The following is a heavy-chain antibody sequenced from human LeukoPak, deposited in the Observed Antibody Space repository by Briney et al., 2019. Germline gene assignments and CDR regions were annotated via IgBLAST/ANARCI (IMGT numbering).Heavy chain of an antibody. J-gene: IGHJ2*01. D-gene: IGHD4-17*01. CDR1: GGTFNNSA. CDR2: IMPLFGTA. Sequence: SVKVSCKTSGGTFNNSAISWVRQAPGQGLEWLGGIMPLFGTAGYAQKFQGRVTITKDESTRTVYLELTSLTSDDTAVYYCARRTYGDYLYWYFDLWGRGTLVTVSS. V-gene: IGHV1-69*05. CDR3: ARRTYGDYLYWYFDL.